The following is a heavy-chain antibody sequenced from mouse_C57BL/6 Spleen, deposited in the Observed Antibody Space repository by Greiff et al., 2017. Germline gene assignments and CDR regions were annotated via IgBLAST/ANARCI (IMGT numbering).Heavy chain of an antibody. CDR2: IRNKANGYTT. D-gene: IGHD4-1*01. Sequence: EVKVVESGGGLVQPGGSLSLSCAASGFTFTDYYMSWVRQPPGKALEWLGFIRNKANGYTTESSASVKGRFTISRDNSQSILYLQMNALRAEDSATYYCARYTANWRYFDYWGQGTTLTVSS. CDR3: ARYTANWRYFDY. V-gene: IGHV7-3*01. CDR1: GFTFTDYY. J-gene: IGHJ2*01.